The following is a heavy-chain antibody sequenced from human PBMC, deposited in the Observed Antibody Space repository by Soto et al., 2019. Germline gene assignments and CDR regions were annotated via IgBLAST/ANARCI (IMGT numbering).Heavy chain of an antibody. V-gene: IGHV3-21*01. Sequence: GGSLRLSCAASGFTFSIYSMNWVRHAPGKGLEWVSSISSSSSYIYYADSVKGRFTISRDNAKNSLYLQMNSLRAEDTAVYYCAREDSTSSMGMDVWGQGTTVTVSS. J-gene: IGHJ6*02. CDR2: ISSSSSYI. CDR1: GFTFSIYS. CDR3: AREDSTSSMGMDV. D-gene: IGHD2-2*01.